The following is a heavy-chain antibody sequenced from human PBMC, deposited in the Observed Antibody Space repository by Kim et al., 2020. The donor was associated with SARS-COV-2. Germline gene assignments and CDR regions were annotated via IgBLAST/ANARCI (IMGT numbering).Heavy chain of an antibody. D-gene: IGHD2-21*02. CDR3: ARSTSPNCGGDCPTRY. V-gene: IGHV1-46*01. CDR2: INPSGGST. Sequence: ASVKVSCKASGYTFTSYYMHWVRQAPGQGLEWMGIINPSGGSTSYAQKFQGRVTMTRDTSTSTVYMELSSLRSEDTAVYYCARSTSPNCGGDCPTRYWGQGTLVTVSS. CDR1: GYTFTSYY. J-gene: IGHJ4*02.